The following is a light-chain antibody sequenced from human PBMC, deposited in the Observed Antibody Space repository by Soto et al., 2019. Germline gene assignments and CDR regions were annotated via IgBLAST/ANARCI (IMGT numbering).Light chain of an antibody. CDR1: QSISSY. V-gene: IGKV1-39*01. CDR3: PQSYSTPRT. Sequence: DIQMTQSPYSLSASVGDRVTITCRASQSISSYLNWYQQKPGKAPKLLIYAASSLQSGVPSRFSGSGSGTDFALNISSLQPEDFATYYCPQSYSTPRTFGQGTKLEIK. CDR2: AAS. J-gene: IGKJ2*01.